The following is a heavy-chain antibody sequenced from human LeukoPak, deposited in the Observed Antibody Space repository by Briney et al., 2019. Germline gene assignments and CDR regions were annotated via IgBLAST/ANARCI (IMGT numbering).Heavy chain of an antibody. CDR1: GFTFSSYY. J-gene: IGHJ3*02. D-gene: IGHD7-27*01. CDR2: IHRGGSA. Sequence: AGSLTLSCAAPGFTFSSYYMSWLRQPPEKGLEWVSVIHRGGSAYYPDSVKGRFSISRDKSKNRLYLKMNSLRSEDTAVYYCARDRNWGPRDAFDIWGQGTMVTVSS. CDR3: ARDRNWGPRDAFDI. V-gene: IGHV3-53*01.